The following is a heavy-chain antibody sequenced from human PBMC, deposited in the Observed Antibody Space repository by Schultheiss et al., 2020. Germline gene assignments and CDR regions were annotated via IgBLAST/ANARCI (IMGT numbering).Heavy chain of an antibody. D-gene: IGHD3-22*01. V-gene: IGHV3-74*01. Sequence: GGSLRLSCAASGFTFSSYAMHWVRQAPGKGLVWVSRINSDGSTTTNADSVKGRFTISRDNAKNTLYLQMNSLRAEDTAVYYCARDSDGYWGYWGQGTLVTVSS. CDR3: ARDSDGYWGY. J-gene: IGHJ4*02. CDR1: GFTFSSYA. CDR2: INSDGSTT.